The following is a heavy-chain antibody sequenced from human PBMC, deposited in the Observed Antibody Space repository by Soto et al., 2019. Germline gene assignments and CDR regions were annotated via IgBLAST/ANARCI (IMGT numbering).Heavy chain of an antibody. V-gene: IGHV3-30-3*01. Sequence: GGTLRLSCAASGFTFSSYAMHWVRQAPGKGLEWVAVISYDGSNKYYADSVKGRVTIPRDNSKNTLYLQLNSLRAEDTAVYYCAKEPLTPYGGIDYWGQGTLVTAPQ. CDR2: ISYDGSNK. J-gene: IGHJ4*02. CDR3: AKEPLTPYGGIDY. CDR1: GFTFSSYA. D-gene: IGHD4-17*01.